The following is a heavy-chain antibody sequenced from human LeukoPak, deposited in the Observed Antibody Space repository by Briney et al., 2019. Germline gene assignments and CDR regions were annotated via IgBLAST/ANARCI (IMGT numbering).Heavy chain of an antibody. CDR2: IIPIFGTA. Sequence: ASVKVSCKASGGTFSSYAISWVRQAPGQGLEWMGGIIPIFGTANYAQKFQGRVTITADESTSTAYMEPSSLRSEDTAVYYCARAHCSSTSCHLFDYWGQGTLVTVSS. CDR1: GGTFSSYA. D-gene: IGHD2-2*01. V-gene: IGHV1-69*13. J-gene: IGHJ4*02. CDR3: ARAHCSSTSCHLFDY.